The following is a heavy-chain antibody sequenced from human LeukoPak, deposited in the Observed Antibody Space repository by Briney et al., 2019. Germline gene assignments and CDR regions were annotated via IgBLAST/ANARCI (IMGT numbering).Heavy chain of an antibody. D-gene: IGHD2-2*01. J-gene: IGHJ5*02. CDR2: IYNSANT. V-gene: IGHV4-39*06. CDR3: ARTTIVVVPAAKTSWFDP. Sequence: SETLSLTCTVSGDSISSSSYCWDWIRQPPGKGLEWIGNIYNSANTHYNPSLKSRVIISVDTSKNQFPLKLSSVTAADTAVYYCARTTIVVVPAAKTSWFDPWGQGTLVTVSS. CDR1: GDSISSSSYC.